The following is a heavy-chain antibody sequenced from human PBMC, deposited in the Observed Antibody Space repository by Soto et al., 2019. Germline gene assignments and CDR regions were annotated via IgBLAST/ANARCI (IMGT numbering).Heavy chain of an antibody. D-gene: IGHD6-6*01. CDR2: ISGSGGST. CDR3: AKDSPYLYSSSSPVATSTYMDV. J-gene: IGHJ6*03. CDR1: GFTFSSYA. V-gene: IGHV3-23*01. Sequence: GGSLRLSCAASGFTFSSYAMSWVRQAPGKGLEWVSAISGSGGSTYYADSVKGRFTISRDNSKNTLYLQMNSLRAEDTAVYYCAKDSPYLYSSSSPVATSTYMDVWGKGTTVTVSS.